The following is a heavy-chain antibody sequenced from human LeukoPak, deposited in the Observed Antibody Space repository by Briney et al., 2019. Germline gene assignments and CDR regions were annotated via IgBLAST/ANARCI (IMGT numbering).Heavy chain of an antibody. J-gene: IGHJ4*02. Sequence: GRSLRLSCAASGFTFSSYGMHWVRQAPGKGLEWVAVISYDGSNKYYADSVKGRFTISRDNSKNTLYLQMNSLRAGDTAVYYCAKRGGYSSLDYWGQGTLVTVSS. CDR2: ISYDGSNK. V-gene: IGHV3-30*18. CDR1: GFTFSSYG. CDR3: AKRGGYSSLDY. D-gene: IGHD5-18*01.